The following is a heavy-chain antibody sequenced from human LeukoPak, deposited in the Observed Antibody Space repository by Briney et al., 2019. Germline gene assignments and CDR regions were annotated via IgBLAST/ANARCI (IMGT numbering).Heavy chain of an antibody. CDR3: ARDAQGFDY. J-gene: IGHJ4*02. CDR1: GFTFSNYG. V-gene: IGHV3-33*01. CDR2: IWYGGSNK. Sequence: QPGRSLRLSCAASGFTFSNYGMHWVRQAPGKGLEWVAVIWYGGSNKYYADSVKGRFTISRDNSKNTLYLQMNSLRAEDTAVYYCARDAQGFDYWGQGTLVTVSS.